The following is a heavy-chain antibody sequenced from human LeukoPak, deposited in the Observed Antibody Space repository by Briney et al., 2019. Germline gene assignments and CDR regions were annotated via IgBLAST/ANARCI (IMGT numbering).Heavy chain of an antibody. J-gene: IGHJ4*02. CDR3: AKASVSGSHWLAYYFDY. CDR2: ISGSGDST. CDR1: GFTFSSYA. D-gene: IGHD6-19*01. V-gene: IGHV3-23*01. Sequence: GGSLRLSCAASGFTFSSYAMNWVRQAPGKGLEWVSAISGSGDSTYYADSVKGRFIMSRDSSKNTLYLQMNSLRAEDSAVYYCAKASVSGSHWLAYYFDYWGQGTLVTVSS.